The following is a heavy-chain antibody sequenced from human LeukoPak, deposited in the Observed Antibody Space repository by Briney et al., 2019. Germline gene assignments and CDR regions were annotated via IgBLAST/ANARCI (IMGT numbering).Heavy chain of an antibody. CDR2: ISGYNGNT. CDR1: GYTFTTHG. Sequence: GASVKVSCKASGYTFTTHGISWVRQAPGQGLEWVGWISGYNGNTNYAQKLQGRVTMTTDTSTSTAYMDLLSLRSEDTAVYYCARRGSSSWYYWFDPWGQGTLVTVSS. J-gene: IGHJ5*02. D-gene: IGHD6-13*01. CDR3: ARRGSSSWYYWFDP. V-gene: IGHV1-18*01.